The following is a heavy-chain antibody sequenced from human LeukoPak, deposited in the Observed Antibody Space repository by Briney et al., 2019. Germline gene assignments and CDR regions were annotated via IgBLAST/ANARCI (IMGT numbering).Heavy chain of an antibody. Sequence: PGGSLRLSCAASGFTVSSNYMSWVRQAPGKGLEWVSVIYSGGSTYYADSVKGRFTISRDNSKNTLYLQMNSLRAEDTAVYYCARVRGSGSYEGYYYYGMDVWGQGTTVTVPS. D-gene: IGHD1-26*01. CDR3: ARVRGSGSYEGYYYYGMDV. CDR2: IYSGGST. J-gene: IGHJ6*02. V-gene: IGHV3-66*01. CDR1: GFTVSSNY.